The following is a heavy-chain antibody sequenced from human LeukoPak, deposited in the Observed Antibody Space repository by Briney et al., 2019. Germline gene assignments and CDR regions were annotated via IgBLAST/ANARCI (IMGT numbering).Heavy chain of an antibody. CDR1: GFTVSSNY. CDR2: IYSGGST. Sequence: PGGSLRLSCAASGFTVSSNYMSWVRQAPGKGLEWVSVIYSGGSTYYADSVKGRFTISRDDSKNTLYLQMNSLSAEDTAVYYCARGGSSSWPFDYWGQGTLVTVSS. V-gene: IGHV3-66*02. D-gene: IGHD6-13*01. J-gene: IGHJ4*02. CDR3: ARGGSSSWPFDY.